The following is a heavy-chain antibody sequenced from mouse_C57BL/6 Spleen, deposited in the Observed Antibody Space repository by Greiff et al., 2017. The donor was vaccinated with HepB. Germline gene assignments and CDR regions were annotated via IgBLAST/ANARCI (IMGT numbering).Heavy chain of an antibody. CDR3: ARLASRDAMDY. CDR1: GYTFTSYW. D-gene: IGHD6-1*01. V-gene: IGHV1-52*01. CDR2: IDPSDSET. J-gene: IGHJ4*01. Sequence: QVQLQQPGAELVRPGSSVKLSCKASGYTFTSYWMHWVKQRPIQGLEWIGNIDPSDSETHYNQKFKDKATLTVDKSSSTAYMQLSSLTSADSAVYYCARLASRDAMDYWGQGTSVTVSS.